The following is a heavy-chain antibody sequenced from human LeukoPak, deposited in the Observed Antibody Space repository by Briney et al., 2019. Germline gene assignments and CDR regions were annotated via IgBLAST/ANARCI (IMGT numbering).Heavy chain of an antibody. CDR1: GGSISSSSYY. J-gene: IGHJ4*02. CDR2: IYYSGST. V-gene: IGHV4-39*07. D-gene: IGHD3-22*01. CDR3: ARDRSYYDSSGYYNFDY. Sequence: NPSETLSLTCTVSGGSISSSSYYWGWIRQPPGKGLEWIGSIYYSGSTYYNPSLKSRVTISVDTSKNQFSLKLSSVTAADTAVYYCARDRSYYDSSGYYNFDYWGQGTLVTVSS.